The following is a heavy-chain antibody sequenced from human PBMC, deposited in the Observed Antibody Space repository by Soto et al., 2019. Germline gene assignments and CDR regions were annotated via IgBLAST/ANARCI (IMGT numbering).Heavy chain of an antibody. CDR2: IYYSGST. Sequence: QVQLQESGPGLVKPSETLSLTCTVSGGSISSYYWSWIRQPPGKGLEWIGYIYYSGSTNYNPSLKSRVPISVDTPKNQYSLKLSSVNAADTAVYYCARRWGYAFDIWGQGTTVTVSS. V-gene: IGHV4-59*08. D-gene: IGHD1-26*01. CDR1: GGSISSYY. J-gene: IGHJ3*02. CDR3: ARRWGYAFDI.